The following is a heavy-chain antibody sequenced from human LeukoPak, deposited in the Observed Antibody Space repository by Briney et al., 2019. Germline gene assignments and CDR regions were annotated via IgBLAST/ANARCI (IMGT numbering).Heavy chain of an antibody. Sequence: SETLSLTCTVSGGSIRSSSYYWGWIRQPPGKGLEWIGSIYYSGSTYYNPSLKSRVTISVGTSKNQFSLKLSSVTAADTAVYYCHLTYCSSTSCLGSGVYYYYYYMDVWGKGTTVTVSS. CDR1: GGSIRSSSYY. D-gene: IGHD2-2*01. V-gene: IGHV4-39*03. CDR2: IYYSGST. CDR3: HLTYCSSTSCLGSGVYYYYYYMDV. J-gene: IGHJ6*03.